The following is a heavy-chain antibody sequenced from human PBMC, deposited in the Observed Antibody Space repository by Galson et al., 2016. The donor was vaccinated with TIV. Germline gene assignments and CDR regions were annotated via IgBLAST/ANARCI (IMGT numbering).Heavy chain of an antibody. CDR1: GLTFSDYA. V-gene: IGHV3-23*01. J-gene: IGHJ6*02. CDR2: ISGGGGSK. CDR3: ATFPLSVEQERGSVYYHGLDV. D-gene: IGHD1-1*01. Sequence: SLRLSCAASGLTFSDYAMSWVRQAPGKGLDWVSVISGGGGSKSYADFAKGRFTISKDNSKSMLYLQMNSLRVEDTAVYYCATFPLSVEQERGSVYYHGLDVCGQGTTVTVSS.